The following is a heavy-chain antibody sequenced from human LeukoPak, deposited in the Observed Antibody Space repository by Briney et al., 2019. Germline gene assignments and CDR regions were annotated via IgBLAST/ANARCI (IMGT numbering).Heavy chain of an antibody. CDR2: IKQDGSEK. CDR3: ARERYDFWSGYYPFDY. J-gene: IGHJ4*02. Sequence: PGGSLRLSCAASGLTFSSYWMSWVRQAPGKGLEWVANIKQDGSEKYYVDSVKGRFTISRDNAKNSLYLQMNSLRAEDTAVYYCARERYDFWSGYYPFDYWGQGTLVTVSS. V-gene: IGHV3-7*03. D-gene: IGHD3-3*01. CDR1: GLTFSSYW.